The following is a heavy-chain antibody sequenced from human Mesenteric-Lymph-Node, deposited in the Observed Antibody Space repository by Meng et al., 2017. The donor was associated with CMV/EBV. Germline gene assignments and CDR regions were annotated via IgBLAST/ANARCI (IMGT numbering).Heavy chain of an antibody. J-gene: IGHJ6*01. CDR3: VRHGYGMDV. CDR1: GGSFSGYY. CDR2: IYYSGST. V-gene: IGHV4-34*01. Sequence: SETLSLTCAVYGGSFSGYYWSWIRQPPGKGLEWIGSIYYSGSTFYNPSLKSRVTISVDTSKNQFSLKLDSVTAADTAVYYCVRHGYGMDVWGQGTTVTVSS.